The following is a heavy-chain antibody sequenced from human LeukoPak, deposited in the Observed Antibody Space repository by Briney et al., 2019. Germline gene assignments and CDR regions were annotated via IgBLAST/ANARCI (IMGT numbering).Heavy chain of an antibody. CDR2: ISSSSSYI. D-gene: IGHD2-15*01. V-gene: IGHV3-21*01. CDR1: GFTFSSYE. CDR3: ARDFPCSGGSCYYDY. Sequence: GGSLRLSCAASGFTFSSYEMNWVRQAPGKGLEWVSSISSSSSYIYYADSVKGRFTISRDNAKNSLYLQMNSLRAEDTAVYYCARDFPCSGGSCYYDYWGQGTLVTVSS. J-gene: IGHJ4*02.